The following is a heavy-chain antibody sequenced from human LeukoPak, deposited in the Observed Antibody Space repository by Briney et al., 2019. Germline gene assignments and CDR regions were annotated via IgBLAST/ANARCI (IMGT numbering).Heavy chain of an antibody. CDR3: AAPGGVPGRTLAFDI. CDR2: INHNGNVN. CDR1: GFTFSSYW. J-gene: IGHJ3*02. Sequence: GGSLRLSCAASGFTFSSYWMNWARQAPGKGLEWVASINHNGNVNYYVDSVKGRFTISRDNAKNSLYLQMNSLRAEDTAVYYCAAPGGVPGRTLAFDIWGQGTMVTVSS. D-gene: IGHD1-14*01. V-gene: IGHV3-7*03.